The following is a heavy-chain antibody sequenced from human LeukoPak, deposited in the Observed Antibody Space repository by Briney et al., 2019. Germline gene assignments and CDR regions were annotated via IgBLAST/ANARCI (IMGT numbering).Heavy chain of an antibody. V-gene: IGHV3-64*01. J-gene: IGHJ6*03. D-gene: IGHD2-2*01. CDR1: GFTFSSYA. CDR3: ARPTDLYCSSTSCAPNYYYYYMDV. CDR2: ISSNGGST. Sequence: GGSLRLSCAASGFTFSSYAMHWVRQAPGKGLEYVSAISSNGGSTYYANSVKGRFTISRDNSKNTLYLQMGSLRAEDMAVYYCARPTDLYCSSTSCAPNYYYYYMDVWGKGTTVTVSS.